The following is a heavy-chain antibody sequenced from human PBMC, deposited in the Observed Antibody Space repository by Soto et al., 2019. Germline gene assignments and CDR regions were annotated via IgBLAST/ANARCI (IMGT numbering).Heavy chain of an antibody. Sequence: QTGGSLRLSCAASGFTFSTYGIHWVRQAPGKGLEWVAVISYDGSNKYYADSVKGRFTISRDNSKNTLYLQMNSLRAEDTAVYYCAKDGYCSSTSCPPEFDYWGQGTLVTVPS. CDR3: AKDGYCSSTSCPPEFDY. J-gene: IGHJ4*02. D-gene: IGHD2-2*03. CDR2: ISYDGSNK. CDR1: GFTFSTYG. V-gene: IGHV3-30*18.